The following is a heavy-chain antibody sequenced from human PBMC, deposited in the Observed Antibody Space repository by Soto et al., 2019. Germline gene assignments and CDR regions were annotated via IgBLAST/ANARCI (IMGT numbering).Heavy chain of an antibody. CDR2: INHSGST. CDR3: GSQLARAIDY. V-gene: IGHV4-34*01. J-gene: IGHJ4*02. Sequence: SETPSLTCAVYGGSFSGYYWSWIRQPPGKGLEWIGEINHSGSTNYNPSLKSRVTISVDTSKNQFSLKLSSVTAADTAVYYCGSQLARAIDYWGQGTLVTVSS. CDR1: GGSFSGYY. D-gene: IGHD6-6*01.